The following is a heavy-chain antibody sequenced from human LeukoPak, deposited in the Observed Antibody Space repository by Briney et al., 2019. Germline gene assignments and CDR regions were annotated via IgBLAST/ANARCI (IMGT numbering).Heavy chain of an antibody. CDR2: IWYDGSKE. CDR1: GFSFSSYG. D-gene: IGHD5-18*01. Sequence: GGSLRLSCAASGFSFSSYGMHWVRQAPGKGLEWVAVIWYDGSKEYYADSVKGRFTISRDNSKNTLYLQMNSLSAEDTAVYYCAKDRDTAMEIDYWGQGTLVTVSS. CDR3: AKDRDTAMEIDY. V-gene: IGHV3-33*06. J-gene: IGHJ4*02.